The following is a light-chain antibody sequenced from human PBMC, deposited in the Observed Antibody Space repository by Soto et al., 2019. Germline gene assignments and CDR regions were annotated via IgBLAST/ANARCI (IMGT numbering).Light chain of an antibody. J-gene: IGLJ2*01. Sequence: QSVLAQPASVSGSPGQSITISCTGTSSDVGGYNYVSWYQQHPGKVPKIMIYDVTSRPSGVSHRFSGSKSGNTASLTISGLQAEDEADYYCSSYTSSNTVIFGGGTKLTVL. V-gene: IGLV2-14*01. CDR1: SSDVGGYNY. CDR3: SSYTSSNTVI. CDR2: DVT.